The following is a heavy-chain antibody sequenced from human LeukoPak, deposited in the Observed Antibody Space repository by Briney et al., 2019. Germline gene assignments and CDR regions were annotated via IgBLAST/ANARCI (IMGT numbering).Heavy chain of an antibody. CDR1: GGSISSYY. CDR3: ARVGADSSGYYWDYFDY. J-gene: IGHJ4*02. V-gene: IGHV4-59*12. D-gene: IGHD3-22*01. CDR2: IYDSGST. Sequence: SETLSLTCTVSGGSISSYYWSWIRQPPGKGLEWIGYIYDSGSTYYNPSLKSRVTISVDRSKNQFSLKLSSVTAADTAVYYCARVGADSSGYYWDYFDYWGQGTLVTVSS.